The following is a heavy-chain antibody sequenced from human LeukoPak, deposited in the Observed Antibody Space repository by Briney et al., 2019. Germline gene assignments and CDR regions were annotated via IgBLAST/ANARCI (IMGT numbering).Heavy chain of an antibody. J-gene: IGHJ5*02. V-gene: IGHV4-59*08. D-gene: IGHD2-2*01. CDR1: GVSISSYY. CDR3: ARGILPAAYDNWFDP. CDR2: IYYSGST. Sequence: PSETLSLTCTVSGVSISSYYWSWIRQPPGKGLEWIGYIYYSGSTNYNPSLKSRVTISVDTSKNQFSLKLSSVTAADTAVYYCARGILPAAYDNWFDPWGQGTLVTVSS.